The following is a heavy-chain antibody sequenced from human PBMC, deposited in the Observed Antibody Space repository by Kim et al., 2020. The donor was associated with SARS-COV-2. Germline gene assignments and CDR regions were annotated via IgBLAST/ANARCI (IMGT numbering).Heavy chain of an antibody. Sequence: GGSLRLSCAASGFTFSYYAMHWVRQAPGKGLEWVAVISYDGSNKYYADSVKGRFTISRDNSKNTLYLQMNSLRAEDTAVYYCARRVGGTYYYGMDVWGQGTTVTVSS. J-gene: IGHJ6*02. CDR1: GFTFSYYA. D-gene: IGHD1-26*01. CDR3: ARRVGGTYYYGMDV. CDR2: ISYDGSNK. V-gene: IGHV3-30*04.